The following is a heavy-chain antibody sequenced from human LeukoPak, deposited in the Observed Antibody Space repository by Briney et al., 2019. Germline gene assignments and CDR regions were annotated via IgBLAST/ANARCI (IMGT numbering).Heavy chain of an antibody. Sequence: SETLSLTCTVSGGSISSYYWGWIRQPPGKGLEWIGSFYYSGSTYYNPSLKSRVTISVDTSKNQFSLKLSSVTAADTAVYYCARAPSTEIDYWGQGTLVTVSS. J-gene: IGHJ4*02. V-gene: IGHV4-39*07. CDR1: GGSISSYY. CDR3: ARAPSTEIDY. CDR2: FYYSGST.